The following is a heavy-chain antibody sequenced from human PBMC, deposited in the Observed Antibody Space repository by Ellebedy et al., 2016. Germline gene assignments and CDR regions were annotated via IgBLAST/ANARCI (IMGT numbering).Heavy chain of an antibody. CDR2: IINGNGDT. CDR1: GFTFSAYA. CDR3: ARPRDYGDYHFDL. V-gene: IGHV1-3*04. D-gene: IGHD4-17*01. Sequence: ASVKVSCKASGFTFSAYAVHWVRQAPGQSLEWMGWIINGNGDTNFGQKVQGRLTMTTDTSTSTAYMELRSLTSDDTAVYYCARPRDYGDYHFDLWGQGTLVTVSS. J-gene: IGHJ4*02.